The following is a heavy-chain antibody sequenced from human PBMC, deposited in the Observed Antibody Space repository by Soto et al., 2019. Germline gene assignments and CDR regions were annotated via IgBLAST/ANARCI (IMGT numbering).Heavy chain of an antibody. CDR3: AYIAEAAVTHAEFFQH. J-gene: IGHJ1*01. Sequence: SGPTLVNPTQTLTLTCTFSGFSLSTSGVGVGWIRQPPGKALEWLALIYWDDDKRYSPSLKSRLTITKDTSKNQVVLTMTNMDPVDTATYFCAYIAEAAVTHAEFFQHWGQGTLVTVSS. V-gene: IGHV2-5*02. CDR2: IYWDDDK. CDR1: GFSLSTSGVG. D-gene: IGHD6-13*01.